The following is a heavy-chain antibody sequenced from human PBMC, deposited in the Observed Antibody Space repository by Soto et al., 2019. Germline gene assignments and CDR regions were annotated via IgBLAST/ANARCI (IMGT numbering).Heavy chain of an antibody. D-gene: IGHD5-18*01. CDR1: GYSFTSYW. Sequence: PGESLKISCKGSGYSFTSYWIGWVRQMPGKGLEWMGIIYPGDSDTRYSPSFQGQVTISADKSISTAYLQWSSLKASDTAMYYCASPSDAAMGDRYYYGMDVWGQGTTVTVSS. CDR2: IYPGDSDT. J-gene: IGHJ6*02. CDR3: ASPSDAAMGDRYYYGMDV. V-gene: IGHV5-51*01.